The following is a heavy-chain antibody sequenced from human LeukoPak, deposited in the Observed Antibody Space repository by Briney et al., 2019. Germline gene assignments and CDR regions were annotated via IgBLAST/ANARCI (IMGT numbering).Heavy chain of an antibody. V-gene: IGHV5-51*01. CDR3: ARLAGIGYCSSTSCYPNPLDY. D-gene: IGHD2-2*01. CDR1: GYSFTSYW. CDR2: IYPGDSDT. J-gene: IGHJ4*02. Sequence: GESLKISCKGSGYSFTSYWIGWVRQMPGKGLEWMGIIYPGDSDTRYSPSFQGQVTISADKSISTAYLQWSSLKASDTAMYYCARLAGIGYCSSTSCYPNPLDYWGQGTLVTVSS.